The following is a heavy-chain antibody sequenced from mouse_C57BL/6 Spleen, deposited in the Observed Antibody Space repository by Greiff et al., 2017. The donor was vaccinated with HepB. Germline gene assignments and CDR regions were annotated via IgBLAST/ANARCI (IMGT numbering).Heavy chain of an antibody. Sequence: VRLQQSGPGLVQPSQSLSITCTVSGFSLTSYGVHWVRQSPGKGLEWLGVIWRGGSTDYNAAFMSRLSITKDNSKSQVFFKMNSLQADDTAIYYCAKQGYYGSSKGWYFDVWGTGTTVTVSS. CDR1: GFSLTSYG. D-gene: IGHD1-1*01. J-gene: IGHJ1*03. CDR3: AKQGYYGSSKGWYFDV. CDR2: IWRGGST. V-gene: IGHV2-5*01.